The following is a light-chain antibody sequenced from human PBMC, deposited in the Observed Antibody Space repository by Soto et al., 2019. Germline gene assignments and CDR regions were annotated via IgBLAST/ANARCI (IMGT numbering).Light chain of an antibody. CDR2: DAS. J-gene: IGKJ1*01. CDR3: QQYDAYSGT. V-gene: IGKV1-5*01. Sequence: DIQMTQSPSTLSVSVGDSVTITCRASQSITIWLAWYQQKPGKAPKLLIYDASSLEGGVPSRFSGSGSGTEFTLTIIGLQPDDYAADYCQQYDAYSGTFGQGTKVDIK. CDR1: QSITIW.